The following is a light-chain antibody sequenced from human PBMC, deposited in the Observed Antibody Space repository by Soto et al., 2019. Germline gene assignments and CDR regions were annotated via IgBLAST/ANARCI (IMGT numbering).Light chain of an antibody. CDR1: QSIRNY. CDR2: AAS. V-gene: IGKV1-39*01. Sequence: DIQMTQSPSSLSASVGDRVTISCRASQSIRNYVSWYQQKPGTAPKLLIRAASTLQSGVPSRFSGSGSGTDFTLTISSLQIEDFATYFCQQPDSTPPTFGQGTNVEI. J-gene: IGKJ1*01. CDR3: QQPDSTPPT.